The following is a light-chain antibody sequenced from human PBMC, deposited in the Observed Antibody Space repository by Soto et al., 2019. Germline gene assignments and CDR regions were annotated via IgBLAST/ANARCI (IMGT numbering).Light chain of an antibody. J-gene: IGLJ2*01. CDR1: SSNVGGYKS. Sequence: QSVLTQPASVSGSPGQSITISCAGTSSNVGGYKSVSWYQQHPGKAPKLMIYDVSERPSGVSNRFSGSKSGNTASLTISGLQAEDEADYYCSSYTSSTNTPVIFGGGTQLTVL. CDR3: SSYTSSTNTPVI. V-gene: IGLV2-14*01. CDR2: DVS.